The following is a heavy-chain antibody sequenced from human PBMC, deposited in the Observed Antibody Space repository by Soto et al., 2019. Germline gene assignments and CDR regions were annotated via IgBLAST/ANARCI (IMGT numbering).Heavy chain of an antibody. CDR3: ASSQGSSTSLEIYYYYYYGMDV. Sequence: QVQLVQSGAEVKKPGSSVKVSCKASGGTFSSYAISWVRQAPGQGLEWMGGIIPISDTTNYAQKFQGRVTLPADEATRTDYMELSRLRSEDTAVYYCASSQGSSTSLEIYYYYYYGMDVWGQGTTVTVSS. CDR1: GGTFSSYA. D-gene: IGHD2-2*01. V-gene: IGHV1-69*01. J-gene: IGHJ6*02. CDR2: IIPISDTT.